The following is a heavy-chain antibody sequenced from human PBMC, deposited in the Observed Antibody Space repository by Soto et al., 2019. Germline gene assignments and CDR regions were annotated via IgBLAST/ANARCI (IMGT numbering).Heavy chain of an antibody. J-gene: IGHJ4*02. CDR2: IYYSGST. CDR1: GGSISSYY. Sequence: SETLSLTCTVSGGSISSYYWSWIRQPPGKGLEWIGFIYYSGSTNYNPSLKSRVTISVDTSKNQFSLKLSSVTAADTAVYYCARRYGPGFDYWGQGTLVTVSS. D-gene: IGHD4-17*01. CDR3: ARRYGPGFDY. V-gene: IGHV4-59*08.